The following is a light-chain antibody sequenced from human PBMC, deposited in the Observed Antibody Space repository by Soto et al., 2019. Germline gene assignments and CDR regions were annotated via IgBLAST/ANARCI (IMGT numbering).Light chain of an antibody. CDR1: SSDVGGYKY. Sequence: QSALTQPASVSASPGQSITISCTGTSSDVGGYKYVSWYQQYPGKAPKLMMYEVSNRPSGISNRFSGSKSGNTASLTITGLRAEDDGYYSCTSYTSSSTPYVFGTGTKLTVL. V-gene: IGLV2-14*01. J-gene: IGLJ1*01. CDR2: EVS. CDR3: TSYTSSSTPYV.